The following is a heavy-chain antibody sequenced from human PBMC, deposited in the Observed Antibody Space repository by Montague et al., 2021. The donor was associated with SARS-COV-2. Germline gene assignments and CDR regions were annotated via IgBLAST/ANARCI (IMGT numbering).Heavy chain of an antibody. CDR3: ASLTYYYDSSGSDAFDI. CDR1: GGSISGSNYY. CDR2: IYYSGST. J-gene: IGHJ3*02. D-gene: IGHD3-22*01. Sequence: SETLSLTCTVSGGSISGSNYYWGWIRQPPGKGLEWIGSIYYSGSTYYNPSLKSRVTISVDTSKNQFSLKLSSVTAADTAVYYCASLTYYYDSSGSDAFDIWGQGTMVTVSS. V-gene: IGHV4-39*01.